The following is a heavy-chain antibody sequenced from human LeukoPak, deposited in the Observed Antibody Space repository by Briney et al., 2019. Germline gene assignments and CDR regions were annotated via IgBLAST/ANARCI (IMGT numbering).Heavy chain of an antibody. V-gene: IGHV3-64D*09. CDR1: GFTYRNDA. D-gene: IGHD1-26*01. Sequence: GGSLRLSCSASGFTYRNDAMHWVRQAPGKGLEYVSTINHNGGATYYADSVKGRFTISRDNSENTLFLQMSSLRPEDTALYYCVKDLAGTSSFDYWGQGTLVTVSS. CDR2: INHNGGAT. J-gene: IGHJ4*02. CDR3: VKDLAGTSSFDY.